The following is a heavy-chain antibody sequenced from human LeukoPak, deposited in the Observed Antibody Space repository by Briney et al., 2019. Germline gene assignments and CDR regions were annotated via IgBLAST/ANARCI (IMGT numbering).Heavy chain of an antibody. CDR2: TSDSSTSI. J-gene: IGHJ4*02. CDR1: GFSFSYHS. CDR3: ATSPGVVGATTFDD. V-gene: IGHV3-48*04. Sequence: GGSLRLSCAASGFSFSYHSMNWVRQAPGKGLEWVSFTSDSSTSIYYADSVKGRFTISRDNAKNSLYLQMNSLRAEDTAVYYCATSPGVVGATTFDDWGQGTLVTVSS. D-gene: IGHD1-26*01.